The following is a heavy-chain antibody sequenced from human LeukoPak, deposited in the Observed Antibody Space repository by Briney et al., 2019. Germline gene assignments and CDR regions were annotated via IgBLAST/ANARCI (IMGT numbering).Heavy chain of an antibody. CDR3: ARGYYYGSGSRGRGYWFDP. CDR1: GYSFTSDE. Sequence: ASVKVSCKASGYSFTSDEISWMRQATGQGLEWMGWMNPNSGNTGYAQKFQGRVTITRNTSISTAYMELSSLRSEDTAVYYCARGYYYGSGSRGRGYWFDPWGQGTLVTVSS. D-gene: IGHD3-10*01. J-gene: IGHJ5*02. CDR2: MNPNSGNT. V-gene: IGHV1-8*01.